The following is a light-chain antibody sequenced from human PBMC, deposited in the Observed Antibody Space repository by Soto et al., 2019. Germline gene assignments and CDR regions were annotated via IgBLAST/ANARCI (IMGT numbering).Light chain of an antibody. V-gene: IGLV1-36*01. Sequence: QSVLTQPPSVSEAPRQRVTISCSGSSSNIGKNAVNWYQQLPGKAPKLLIYYDDLLPSGVSDRFSGSKSGTSASLAISGLQSEDEADYYCAGWDDSLKGVVFGGGTKVTVL. CDR2: YDD. CDR3: AGWDDSLKGVV. J-gene: IGLJ2*01. CDR1: SSNIGKNA.